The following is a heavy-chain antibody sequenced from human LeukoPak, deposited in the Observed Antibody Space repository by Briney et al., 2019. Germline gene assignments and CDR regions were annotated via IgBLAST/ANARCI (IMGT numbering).Heavy chain of an antibody. CDR2: IIPIFGTA. V-gene: IGHV1-69*05. D-gene: IGHD5-18*01. Sequence: SVKVSCKASGGTFSSYAISWVRQAPGQGLEWMGRIIPIFGTANYAQKFQGRVTITTDESTSTAYMELSSLRSEDTAVNYCARGYTAMAHAFDIWGQGTMVTVSS. CDR3: ARGYTAMAHAFDI. CDR1: GGTFSSYA. J-gene: IGHJ3*02.